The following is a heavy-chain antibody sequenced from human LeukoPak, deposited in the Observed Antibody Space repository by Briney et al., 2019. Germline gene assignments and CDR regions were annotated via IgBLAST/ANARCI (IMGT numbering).Heavy chain of an antibody. CDR3: ARVTAALHY. CDR2: ISSRSSYI. J-gene: IGHJ4*02. D-gene: IGHD6-13*01. V-gene: IGHV3-21*01. CDR1: GFTFSSYS. Sequence: GGSLRLSCAASGFTFSSYSMNWVRQAPGKGLEWVSSISSRSSYIYYADSVKGRFTISRDNAKNSLYLQMNSLRAEDTAVYYCARVTAALHYWGQGTLVTVSS.